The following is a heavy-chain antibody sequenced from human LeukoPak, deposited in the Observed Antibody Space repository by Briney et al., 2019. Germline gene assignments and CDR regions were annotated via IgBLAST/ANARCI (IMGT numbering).Heavy chain of an antibody. CDR3: AKTHGSGSYGRPFDY. Sequence: GGSLRLSCAASGFTFSRYALNWVRQAPGKGLEWVSYISGTNEIHDADSVKGRFTISRDNSKNTLYLQMNSLRAEDTAVYYCAKTHGSGSYGRPFDYWGQGTLVTVSS. V-gene: IGHV3-48*01. CDR1: GFTFSRYA. J-gene: IGHJ4*02. CDR2: ISGTNEI. D-gene: IGHD3-10*01.